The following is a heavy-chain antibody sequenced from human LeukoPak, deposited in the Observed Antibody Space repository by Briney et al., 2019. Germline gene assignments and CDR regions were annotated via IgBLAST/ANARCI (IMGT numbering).Heavy chain of an antibody. CDR2: ISGSGGST. Sequence: GGSLRLSCAASGFTFSSYAMSWVRQAPGKGLEWVSAISGSGGSTYYADSVKGRFTISRDNSKNTLYLQMNSLRAEDTAVYYCARARTMDGLAFDIWGQGTMVTVSS. J-gene: IGHJ3*02. D-gene: IGHD4/OR15-4a*01. CDR1: GFTFSSYA. V-gene: IGHV3-23*01. CDR3: ARARTMDGLAFDI.